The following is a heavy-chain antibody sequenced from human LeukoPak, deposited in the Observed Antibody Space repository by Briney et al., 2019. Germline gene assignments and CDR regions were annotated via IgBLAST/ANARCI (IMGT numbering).Heavy chain of an antibody. J-gene: IGHJ4*02. CDR1: GFTFSSYG. V-gene: IGHV3-23*01. D-gene: IGHD5-18*01. Sequence: GGSLRLSCAASGFTFSSYGMSWVRQAPGKGLEWVSAISGSGGSTYYADSVKGRFTISRDNSKKTLYLQMNSLRAEDTAVYYCAKEVKRQLWLRLTYYFDCWGQGTLVTVSS. CDR2: ISGSGGST. CDR3: AKEVKRQLWLRLTYYFDC.